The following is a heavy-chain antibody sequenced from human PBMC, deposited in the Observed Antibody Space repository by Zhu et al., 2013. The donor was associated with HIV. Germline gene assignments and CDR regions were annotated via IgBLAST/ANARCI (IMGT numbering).Heavy chain of an antibody. Sequence: QVQLVQSGAEVKKPGASVKVSCKASGYTFTSYGISWVRQAPGQGLEWMGWISAYNGNTNYAQKLQGRVTMTTDTSTSTAYMELSSLRSEDTAVYYCASGRSTDSSGYQMRFAYWGQGTLVTVSS. CDR2: ISAYNGNT. CDR3: ASGRSTDSSGYQMRFAY. J-gene: IGHJ4*02. D-gene: IGHD3-22*01. CDR1: GYTFTSYG. V-gene: IGHV1-18*01.